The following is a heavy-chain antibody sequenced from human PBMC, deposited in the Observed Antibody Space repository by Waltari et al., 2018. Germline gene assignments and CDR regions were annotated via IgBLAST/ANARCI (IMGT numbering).Heavy chain of an antibody. J-gene: IGHJ4*02. CDR2: IYTSGST. Sequence: QVQLQESGPGLVKPSETLSLTCTVSGGSISSYYWSWIRQPAGKGLEWIGRIYTSGSTNYTPSLRSRFTMSVDTSKNQFSLKLSSVTAADTAVYYCAGRGVVPAATTFDYWGQGTLVTVSS. V-gene: IGHV4-4*07. D-gene: IGHD2-2*01. CDR1: GGSISSYY. CDR3: AGRGVVPAATTFDY.